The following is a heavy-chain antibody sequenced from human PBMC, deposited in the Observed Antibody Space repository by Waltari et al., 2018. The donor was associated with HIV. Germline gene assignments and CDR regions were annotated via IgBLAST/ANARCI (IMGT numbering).Heavy chain of an antibody. D-gene: IGHD1-20*01. CDR1: GFTFSSYW. J-gene: IGHJ4*02. CDR2: SSSAGTTT. CDR3: TRDLARYNWDDIPLDY. V-gene: IGHV3-74*01. Sequence: EVQLVESGGGLVQPGGSLRLSCAASGFTFSSYWMHWVRQAPGKGLVWGPRSSSAGTTTSCADAVKVRFTISRDNAKNTLYLQMNRLRAEDTAVYYCTRDLARYNWDDIPLDYWGQGALVTVSS.